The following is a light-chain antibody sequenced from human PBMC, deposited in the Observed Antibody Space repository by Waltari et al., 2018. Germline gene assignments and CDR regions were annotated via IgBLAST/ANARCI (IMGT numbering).Light chain of an antibody. J-gene: IGKJ4*01. CDR1: QYITGGW. V-gene: IGKV3-20*01. Sequence: EIVLTQSPGTLSLSPGERVILSSRASQYITGGWMTWYHQKPGQAPRLLINAASTRAPGVPDRFSGRGSGTDFTLTISRLEPEDSGVYYCQQYDGLVVTFGGGTKVEIK. CDR3: QQYDGLVVT. CDR2: AAS.